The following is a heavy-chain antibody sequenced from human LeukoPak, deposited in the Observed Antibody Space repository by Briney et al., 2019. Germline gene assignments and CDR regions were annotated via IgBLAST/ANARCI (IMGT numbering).Heavy chain of an antibody. J-gene: IGHJ6*02. V-gene: IGHV1-2*06. CDR2: INPNSGGT. Sequence: GASVKVSCKASGYTFTGYYMHWVRQAPGQGLEWMGRINPNSGGTNYAQKFQGRVTMTRDTSISTAYMELSRLRSDDTAVYYCASAGTRNYYYYYGMDVWGQGTLVTVSS. CDR1: GYTFTGYY. CDR3: ASAGTRNYYYYYGMDV. D-gene: IGHD6-13*01.